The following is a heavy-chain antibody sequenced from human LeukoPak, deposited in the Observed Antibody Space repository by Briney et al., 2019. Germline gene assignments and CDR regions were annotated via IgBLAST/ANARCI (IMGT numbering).Heavy chain of an antibody. J-gene: IGHJ3*02. CDR3: ARDPRPYYDFWSGYWGHAFDI. Sequence: ASVKVSCKASGYTFTSYGIIWVRQAPGQGLEWMGWISAYNGNTNYAQKLQGRVTMTTDTSTSTAYMELRSLRSDDTAVYYCARDPRPYYDFWSGYWGHAFDIWGQGTMVTVSS. V-gene: IGHV1-18*01. CDR2: ISAYNGNT. D-gene: IGHD3-3*01. CDR1: GYTFTSYG.